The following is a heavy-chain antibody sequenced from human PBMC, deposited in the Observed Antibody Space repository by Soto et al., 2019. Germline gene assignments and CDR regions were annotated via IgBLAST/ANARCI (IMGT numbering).Heavy chain of an antibody. CDR2: IDPNSGGT. CDR1: GYTFTGYY. J-gene: IGHJ4*02. V-gene: IGHV1-2*04. D-gene: IGHD2-2*01. CDR3: ARTQCSSTRCYVGSWDY. Sequence: QVQLVQSGAEVKKPGASVKVSCKASGYTFTGYYMHWVRQAPGQGLEWMGWIDPNSGGTNYAQKFQGWVTMTRDTSISTGYMELSRLRPDDTAVYFCARTQCSSTRCYVGSWDYWGQGTLVTVSS.